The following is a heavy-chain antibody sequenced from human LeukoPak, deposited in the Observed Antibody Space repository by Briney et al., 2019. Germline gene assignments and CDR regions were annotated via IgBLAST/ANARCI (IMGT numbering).Heavy chain of an antibody. Sequence: SETLSLTCTVSGGSISSYYWSWIRQPPGKGLEWIGYIYYSGSTNYNPSLKSRVTISVDTSKNQFSLKLSSVTAADTAVYYCARSSSWVIDYWGQGTLVTVSS. CDR2: IYYSGST. CDR1: GGSISSYY. CDR3: ARSSSWVIDY. D-gene: IGHD6-13*01. V-gene: IGHV4-59*08. J-gene: IGHJ4*02.